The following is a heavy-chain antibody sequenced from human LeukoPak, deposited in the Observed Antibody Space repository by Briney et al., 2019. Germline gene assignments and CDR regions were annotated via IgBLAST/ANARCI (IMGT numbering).Heavy chain of an antibody. D-gene: IGHD5-24*01. Sequence: GGSLRLSCAASGFTFDDCAMSWVRQAPGKGLEWFSSISSSGTRTYYADSVKGRFTISRDNSKNTLYLQMNSLRAEDTAVYYCAKGPRDGYVDYWGQGTLVTVSS. V-gene: IGHV3-23*01. CDR3: AKGPRDGYVDY. CDR2: ISSSGTRT. CDR1: GFTFDDCA. J-gene: IGHJ4*02.